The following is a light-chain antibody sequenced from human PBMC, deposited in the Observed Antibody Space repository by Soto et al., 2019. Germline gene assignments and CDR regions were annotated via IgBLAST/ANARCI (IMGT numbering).Light chain of an antibody. CDR3: QQYHSSPTWT. CDR2: GAS. J-gene: IGKJ1*01. Sequence: DIQMTQSPSSLSASVGDRVTITCRASQSIRTYLSWYQQKPGKVPKLLIYGASSLQTGVPSRFSGSGSGTEFIFTISSLQPEDFATYYCQQYHSSPTWTFGQGTKVEIK. CDR1: QSIRTY. V-gene: IGKV1-39*01.